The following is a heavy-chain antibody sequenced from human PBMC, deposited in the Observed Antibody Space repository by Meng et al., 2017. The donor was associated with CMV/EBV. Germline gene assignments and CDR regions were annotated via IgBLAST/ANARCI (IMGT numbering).Heavy chain of an antibody. D-gene: IGHD5-18*01. Sequence: ASVKVSCKASGYTFTGYYMHWVRQAPGQGLEWMGWINPNSGGTNYAQKFQGRVTMTRDTSISTAYMELSRLRSDDTAVYYCARDRQLWLKGDRLADYWGQGTLVTVSS. CDR3: ARDRQLWLKGDRLADY. CDR2: INPNSGGT. CDR1: GYTFTGYY. J-gene: IGHJ4*02. V-gene: IGHV1-2*02.